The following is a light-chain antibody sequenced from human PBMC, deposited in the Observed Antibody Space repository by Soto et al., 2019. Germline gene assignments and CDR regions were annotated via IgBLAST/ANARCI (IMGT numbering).Light chain of an antibody. CDR2: DAS. J-gene: IGKJ3*01. CDR3: QKYNGALT. Sequence: DIRLTQSPSSLSASVGDSVTITCRASQVISYYLAWYQQKPGKAPKLLIYDASSLQSGVPSRFSGSGTGTDFTLTISSLQPEDVGNYYCQKYNGALTFGPGTKVDIK. CDR1: QVISYY. V-gene: IGKV1-27*01.